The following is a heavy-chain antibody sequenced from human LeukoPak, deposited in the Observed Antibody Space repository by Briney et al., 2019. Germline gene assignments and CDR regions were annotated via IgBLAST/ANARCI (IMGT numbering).Heavy chain of an antibody. Sequence: GGSLRLSCVASGFTFSTYSMNWVRQAPGKGLEWVSYISSSSSTIYYADSVKGRFTISRDNAKNSLYLQMNSLRAEDTAVYYCASSGDDSSGYYSSGASYFDYWGQGTLVTVSS. V-gene: IGHV3-48*01. CDR3: ASSGDDSSGYYSSGASYFDY. J-gene: IGHJ4*02. D-gene: IGHD3-22*01. CDR1: GFTFSTYS. CDR2: ISSSSSTI.